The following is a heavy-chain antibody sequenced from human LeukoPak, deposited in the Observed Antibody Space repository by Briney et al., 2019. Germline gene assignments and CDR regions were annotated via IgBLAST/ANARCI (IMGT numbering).Heavy chain of an antibody. CDR2: MNPNSGNT. CDR3: ARGYYGSGSYYTFDY. CDR1: GYTFTSYD. Sequence: GASVKVSCKASGYTFTSYDINWMRQATGQGLEWMGWMNPNSGNTGYAQKFQGRVTLTRNNSISTAYMELSSLRSEDTAVYYCARGYYGSGSYYTFDYWGQGTLVTVSS. V-gene: IGHV1-8*01. D-gene: IGHD3-10*01. J-gene: IGHJ4*02.